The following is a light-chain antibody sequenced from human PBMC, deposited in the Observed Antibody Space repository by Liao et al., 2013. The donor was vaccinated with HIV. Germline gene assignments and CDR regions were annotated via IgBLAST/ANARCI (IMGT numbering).Light chain of an antibody. Sequence: SFELTQPPSVSVSPGQTAIMSCSGHELGNKYVCWYQQKPGQSPVLVIYQDNKRPSGIPERFYGSNSGNTATLTISATQAMDEADYYCQVWDINTVIFGGGTKLTVL. J-gene: IGLJ2*01. CDR2: QDN. CDR1: ELGNKY. CDR3: QVWDINTVI. V-gene: IGLV3-1*01.